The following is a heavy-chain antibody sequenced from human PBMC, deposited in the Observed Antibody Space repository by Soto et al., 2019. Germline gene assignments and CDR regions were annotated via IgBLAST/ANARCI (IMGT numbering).Heavy chain of an antibody. Sequence: QVQLVQSGAEVKKPGSSVKVSCKASGGTFSRYSISWVRQAPGQGLEWMGGIIPIFGTPHYAEKFQGRLTITADESTSTAYMELRSLRSEDTAMYYCVRDSAARTSFDPWGQGTLVTVSS. J-gene: IGHJ5*02. D-gene: IGHD6-6*01. CDR2: IIPIFGTP. CDR1: GGTFSRYS. V-gene: IGHV1-69*01. CDR3: VRDSAARTSFDP.